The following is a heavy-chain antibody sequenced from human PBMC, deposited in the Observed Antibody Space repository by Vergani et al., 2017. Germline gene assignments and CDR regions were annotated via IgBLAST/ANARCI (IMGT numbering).Heavy chain of an antibody. Sequence: QVQLVESGGGVVQPGGSLRLSCAASGFTFNSYGMHWVRQAPGKGLEWGASIRSDESRRYYGDSMEGPFTISRDKSKNTLYLQMKSLRPEDTAVYYCAKEGGGYCSGGTCYPEYWGQGTLVIVSS. D-gene: IGHD2-15*01. CDR3: AKEGGGYCSGGTCYPEY. V-gene: IGHV3-30*02. J-gene: IGHJ4*02. CDR1: GFTFNSYG. CDR2: IRSDESRR.